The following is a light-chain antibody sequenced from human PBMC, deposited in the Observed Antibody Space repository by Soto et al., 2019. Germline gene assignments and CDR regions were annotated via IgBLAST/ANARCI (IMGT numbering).Light chain of an antibody. CDR3: QKYNSAPWT. V-gene: IGKV1-27*01. J-gene: IGKJ1*01. CDR1: QGISNY. Sequence: DIQMTQSPSSLSASVGDRVTISCRASQGISNYLAWYQQKAGTAPQLLIYSASTLQSGVPSRFSGSGSGTDFTLTISSLQPEDVATYYCQKYNSAPWTFDQGTKVEIK. CDR2: SAS.